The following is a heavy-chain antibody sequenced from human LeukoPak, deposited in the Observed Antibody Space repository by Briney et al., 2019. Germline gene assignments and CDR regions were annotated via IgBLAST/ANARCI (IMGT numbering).Heavy chain of an antibody. CDR3: ARDADVVVPAAIGY. Sequence: PGGSLRLSCAASGFTFSSYAMSWVRQAPGKGLEWVSSISSSSYIYYADSVKGRFTISRDNAKNSLYLQMNSLRAEDTAVYYCARDADVVVPAAIGYWGQGTLVTVSS. D-gene: IGHD2-2*02. J-gene: IGHJ4*02. CDR2: ISSSSYI. V-gene: IGHV3-21*01. CDR1: GFTFSSYA.